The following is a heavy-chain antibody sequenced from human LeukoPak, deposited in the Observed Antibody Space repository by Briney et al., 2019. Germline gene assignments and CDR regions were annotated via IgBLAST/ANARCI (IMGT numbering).Heavy chain of an antibody. CDR3: ARYDSSGYDAFDI. CDR1: GGTFISYA. CDR2: IIPIFGTA. Sequence: GASVKVSCKASGGTFISYAISWVPQAPGQGVEWMGGIIPIFGTANYAQKFEGRVTITTDESTSTAYMELSSLRSEDTAVYYCARYDSSGYDAFDIWGQGTMVTVSS. J-gene: IGHJ3*02. D-gene: IGHD3-22*01. V-gene: IGHV1-69*05.